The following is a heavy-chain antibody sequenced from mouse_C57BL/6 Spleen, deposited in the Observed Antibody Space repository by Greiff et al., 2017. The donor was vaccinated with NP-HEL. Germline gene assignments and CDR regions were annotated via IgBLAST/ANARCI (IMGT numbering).Heavy chain of an antibody. J-gene: IGHJ4*01. CDR2: IYPGDGDT. D-gene: IGHD1-1*01. CDR3: AREPTVVAGQDD. V-gene: IGHV1-80*01. CDR1: GYAFSSYW. Sequence: QVQLQQSGAELVKPGASVKLSCTASGYAFSSYWMNWVKQRPGKGLEWIGQIYPGDGDTNYNGKFKGKATLTADKSSSTAYLQLSSLTSEDAAVYFCAREPTVVAGQDDWGQGTSVTVSS.